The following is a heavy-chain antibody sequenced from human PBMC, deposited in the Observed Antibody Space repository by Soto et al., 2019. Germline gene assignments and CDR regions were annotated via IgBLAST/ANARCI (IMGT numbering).Heavy chain of an antibody. CDR2: INYRGST. J-gene: IGHJ4*02. CDR1: GGSVSSGSYY. Sequence: PSETLSLTCTVSGGSVSSGSYYWSWIRQPPGKGLEWIGDINYRGSTNYNPSLKSRVTISVDTSKNQFSLKLNSVTAADTAVYYCARGGDYGYNYWGQGTLVTISS. V-gene: IGHV4-61*01. CDR3: ARGGDYGYNY. D-gene: IGHD3-10*01.